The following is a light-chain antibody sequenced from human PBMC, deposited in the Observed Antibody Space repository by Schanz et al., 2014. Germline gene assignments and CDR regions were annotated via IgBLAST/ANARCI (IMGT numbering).Light chain of an antibody. CDR1: SSDVGGYNY. Sequence: QSALTQPASVSGSPGQSITISCTGTSSDVGGYNYVSWYQQHPGKAPKLMIYDVSNRPSGVSNRFSGSKSGNTASLTISGLQAEDEADYYYQSYDRSLSAWVFGGGTKLTVL. J-gene: IGLJ3*02. V-gene: IGLV2-14*01. CDR2: DVS. CDR3: QSYDRSLSAWV.